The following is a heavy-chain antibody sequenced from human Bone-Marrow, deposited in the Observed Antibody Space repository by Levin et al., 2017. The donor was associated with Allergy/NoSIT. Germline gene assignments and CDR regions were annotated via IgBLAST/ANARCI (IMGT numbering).Heavy chain of an antibody. V-gene: IGHV3-21*06. D-gene: IGHD3-10*01. Sequence: PGGSLRLSCAASGFTFSSYSMNWVRQAPGKGLEWVSSISSSSRYIYYADSVKGRFTISRDNSKNSLYLQLDSLRAEDTAVYYCARDVLLTFGDLYHAFDMWGQGTMVTVSS. CDR1: GFTFSSYS. J-gene: IGHJ3*02. CDR3: ARDVLLTFGDLYHAFDM. CDR2: ISSSSRYI.